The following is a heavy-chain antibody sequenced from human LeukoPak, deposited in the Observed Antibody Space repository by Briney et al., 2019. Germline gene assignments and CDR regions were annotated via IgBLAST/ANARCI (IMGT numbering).Heavy chain of an antibody. CDR1: GGSITSSNW. J-gene: IGHJ4*02. CDR2: IYRSGST. CDR3: VKRGNVANFDS. V-gene: IGHV4-4*02. D-gene: IGHD5-12*01. Sequence: SGTLSLTCTVSGGSITSSNWWSWVRQPPGKGLEWIGEIYRSGSTNYQPSLKSRVTMSVDKSKDQFSLKLSSVTAADTAVYYCVKRGNVANFDSWGQGILVTVSS.